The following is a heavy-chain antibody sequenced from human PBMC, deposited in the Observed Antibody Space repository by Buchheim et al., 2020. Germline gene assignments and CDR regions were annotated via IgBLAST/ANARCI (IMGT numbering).Heavy chain of an antibody. D-gene: IGHD5-12*01. V-gene: IGHV3-74*01. Sequence: EVRLVESGRGLVRPGDSLRLSCGASGFLFSTYWMYWVRQVPGKGLVWVSRIRSDGSETNYADSVRGRFAVSRDNARSTLFLQMNSLRVEDTGVYFCARGYNFGYNYYYGMDVWGRGT. CDR1: GFLFSTYW. J-gene: IGHJ6*02. CDR3: ARGYNFGYNYYYGMDV. CDR2: IRSDGSET.